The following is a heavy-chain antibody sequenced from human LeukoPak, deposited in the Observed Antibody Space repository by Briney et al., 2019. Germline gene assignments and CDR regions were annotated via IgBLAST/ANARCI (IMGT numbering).Heavy chain of an antibody. CDR2: FYPNSAYT. CDR1: GYTFTDYA. Sequence: EASVKVSCKASGYTFTDYAVHWVRQAPGQGLEWLGIFYPNSAYTIYAQTFQGGVTMTGDASTDSAYMELSSLRSEDTAIYFCAREALSEVFGLDVWGQGTTVTVSS. J-gene: IGHJ6*02. V-gene: IGHV1-46*01. CDR3: AREALSEVFGLDV.